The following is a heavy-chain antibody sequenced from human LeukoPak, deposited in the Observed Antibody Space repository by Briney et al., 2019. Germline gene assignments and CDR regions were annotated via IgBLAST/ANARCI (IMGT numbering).Heavy chain of an antibody. V-gene: IGHV4-59*01. J-gene: IGHJ4*02. Sequence: SETLSLTCTVSGGSISSYYWSWIRQPPGKGLEWVGYIYYSGTTKYNPSLKSRVSISVDTSKNQFSLKLSSVTAADTAVYYCASLDYGGYYFDYWGQGTLVTVSS. CDR2: IYYSGTT. CDR3: ASLDYGGYYFDY. D-gene: IGHD4-17*01. CDR1: GGSISSYY.